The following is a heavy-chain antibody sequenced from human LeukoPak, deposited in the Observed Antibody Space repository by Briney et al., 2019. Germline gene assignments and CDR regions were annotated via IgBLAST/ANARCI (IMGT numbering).Heavy chain of an antibody. J-gene: IGHJ4*02. D-gene: IGHD3-22*01. CDR2: IKSKTDGGTT. Sequence: PGGSLRLSCAASGFTFSNAWMSWVRQAPGKGLEWVGRIKSKTDGGTTDYAAPVKGRFTISRDDSKNTLYLQMNSLKTEDTAVYYCTTDAISEITMIVVVRDYWGQGTLVTVSS. CDR3: TTDAISEITMIVVVRDY. CDR1: GFTFSNAW. V-gene: IGHV3-15*01.